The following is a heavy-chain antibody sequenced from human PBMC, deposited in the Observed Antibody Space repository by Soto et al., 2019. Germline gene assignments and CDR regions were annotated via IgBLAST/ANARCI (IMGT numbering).Heavy chain of an antibody. D-gene: IGHD6-19*01. CDR3: IAVVGDFDY. CDR2: IYYSGST. CDR1: GGSISSSSYY. Sequence: QLQLQESGPGLMKPSETLSLTCTVSGGSISSSSYYWAWIRQPPGKGLEWIGSIYYSGSTFYNPSLKSRVTISVDTSKNQFSLKLSSVTAADTAVYLGIAVVGDFDYWGQGTLVTVSS. J-gene: IGHJ4*02. V-gene: IGHV4-39*01.